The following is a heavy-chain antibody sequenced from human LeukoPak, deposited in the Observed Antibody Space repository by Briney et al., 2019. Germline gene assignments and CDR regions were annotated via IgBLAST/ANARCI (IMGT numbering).Heavy chain of an antibody. CDR1: GFTFSNYW. Sequence: GGSLRLSCAASGFTFSNYWMHWVRQTPEKGLVWVSRINRDGSSTYYADSVKGRFTISRDNAKTPLHLQMDSLTADDTPVYSCARAHAAPGFYFDYWGQGNLVTVSS. V-gene: IGHV3-74*01. D-gene: IGHD1-14*01. J-gene: IGHJ4*02. CDR2: INRDGSST. CDR3: ARAHAAPGFYFDY.